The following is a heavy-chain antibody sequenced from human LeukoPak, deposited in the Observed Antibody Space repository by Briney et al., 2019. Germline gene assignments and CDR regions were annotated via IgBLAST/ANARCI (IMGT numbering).Heavy chain of an antibody. CDR1: GGSISKYY. CDR3: ARHSNSWYYFDY. J-gene: IGHJ4*02. D-gene: IGHD6-13*01. CDR2: IYYSGCT. V-gene: IGHV4-59*08. Sequence: SETLSLTRTVSGGSISKYYWSWMRQPPTKGLECMGYIYYSGCTNYNPSLQSRVTISVDTSKNQFSLKLSSVTAADTAVYYCARHSNSWYYFDYWGQGTLVTVSS.